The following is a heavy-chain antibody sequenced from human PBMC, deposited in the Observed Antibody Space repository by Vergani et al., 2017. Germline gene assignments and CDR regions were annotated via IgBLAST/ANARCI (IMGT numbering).Heavy chain of an antibody. D-gene: IGHD2-15*01. Sequence: QVQLVQSGAEVKKPGSSVKVSCKASGGTFSSYAISWVRQAPGQGLEWMGGIIPIFGTANYAQKFQGRVTITADESTSTAYMELSSLRSEDTAVYYCARDEYCSGGSFYDPHLDYWGQGTLVTVSS. V-gene: IGHV1-69*01. CDR2: IIPIFGTA. J-gene: IGHJ4*02. CDR3: ARDEYCSGGSFYDPHLDY. CDR1: GGTFSSYA.